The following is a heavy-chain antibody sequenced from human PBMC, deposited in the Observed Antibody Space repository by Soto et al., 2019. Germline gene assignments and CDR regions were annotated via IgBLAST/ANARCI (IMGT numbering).Heavy chain of an antibody. CDR1: GGSISHYY. CDR2: IYYSGST. Sequence: SETLSLTCTISGGSISHYYWSWIRQPPGKGLEWIGYIYYSGSTNYNPSLKSRVTLSLETSKNQLSLKLSSVTAADTAVYYCARDTGWGISNSWPYYFDYWGQGTLVTVSS. J-gene: IGHJ4*02. CDR3: ARDTGWGISNSWPYYFDY. D-gene: IGHD6-13*01. V-gene: IGHV4-59*01.